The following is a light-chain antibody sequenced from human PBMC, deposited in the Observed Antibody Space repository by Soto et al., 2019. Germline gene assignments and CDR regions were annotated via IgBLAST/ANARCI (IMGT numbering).Light chain of an antibody. CDR2: AES. CDR3: QQSYSTPRT. J-gene: IGKJ1*01. Sequence: DIQMTQSPSSLSASVGDRVTITCRASQSISSYLNWYQQKPGKAPKLLIYAESSLQSGVPSRFSGSGSGTDFPLTISSLQPEDFATYYCQQSYSTPRTFCQGTKVEIK. CDR1: QSISSY. V-gene: IGKV1-39*01.